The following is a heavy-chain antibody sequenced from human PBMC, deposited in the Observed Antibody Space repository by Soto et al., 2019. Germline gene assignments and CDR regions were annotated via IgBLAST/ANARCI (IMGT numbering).Heavy chain of an antibody. Sequence: ASVKVSCKASGYIFTTYGIIWVRQAPGQGLEWMGWISAYNGNTKYAQKLQGRVIMTTDTSTSTAYMELRSLRSDDTAVYYCAGEWGGWGFPGGKFDSWGQGTLVTVSS. CDR1: GYIFTTYG. CDR2: ISAYNGNT. J-gene: IGHJ4*02. V-gene: IGHV1-18*01. D-gene: IGHD3-16*01. CDR3: AGEWGGWGFPGGKFDS.